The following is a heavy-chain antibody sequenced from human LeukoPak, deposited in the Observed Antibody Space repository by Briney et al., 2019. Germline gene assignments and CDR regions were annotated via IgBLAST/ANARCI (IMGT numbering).Heavy chain of an antibody. D-gene: IGHD2-21*02. CDR1: GFTFSSYV. J-gene: IGHJ3*02. CDR2: ISSTGNTI. V-gene: IGHV3-48*04. Sequence: GGSLRLSCAASGFTFSSYVMSWVRQTPGKGLEWISYISSTGNTIYYADSVKGRFTISRDNAKNSLYLQMNSLRAEDTAVYYCARDSRAYCGGDCYPKIWGQGTMVTVSS. CDR3: ARDSRAYCGGDCYPKI.